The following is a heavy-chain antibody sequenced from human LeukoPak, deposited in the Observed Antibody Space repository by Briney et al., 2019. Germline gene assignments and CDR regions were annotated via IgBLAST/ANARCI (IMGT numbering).Heavy chain of an antibody. CDR2: ISYDGSTE. CDR1: GFTFSSYG. CDR3: VKDDRPYRIAVAAGDY. Sequence: GGSLRLSCAASGFTFSSYGMHWVRQAPGKGLEWAAVISYDGSTEYYADSAKGRFTISRDNSKNTLYLQINSLRAEDTAVYYCVKDDRPYRIAVAAGDYWGQGTLVTVSS. V-gene: IGHV3-30*18. D-gene: IGHD6-19*01. J-gene: IGHJ4*02.